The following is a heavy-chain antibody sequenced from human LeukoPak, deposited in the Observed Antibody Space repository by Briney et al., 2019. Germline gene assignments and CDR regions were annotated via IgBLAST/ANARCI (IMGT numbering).Heavy chain of an antibody. CDR2: IYYSGST. V-gene: IGHV4-59*08. CDR1: GGSISNYY. CDR3: ARHGGYSSPYLH. Sequence: SETLSLTCTVSGGSISNYYWSWIRQPPGKGLECIGYIYYSGSTNYNPSLKSRVAISVDTSKNQFSLKLSSVTATDTAVYYCARHGGYSSPYLHWGQGTLVTVSS. J-gene: IGHJ1*01. D-gene: IGHD6-13*01.